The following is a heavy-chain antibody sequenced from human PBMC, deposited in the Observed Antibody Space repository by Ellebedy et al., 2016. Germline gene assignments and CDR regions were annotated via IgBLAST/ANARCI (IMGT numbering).Heavy chain of an antibody. J-gene: IGHJ6*02. V-gene: IGHV1-8*02. D-gene: IGHD3-10*01. CDR2: MNPNSGNT. Sequence: ASVKVSCKASGYTFASYGISWVRQATGQGLEWMGWMNPNSGNTGYAQKFQGRVTMTRNTSISTAYMELSSLRSEDTAVYYCARGFDGSGSYYYYGMDVWGQGTTVTVSS. CDR1: GYTFASYG. CDR3: ARGFDGSGSYYYYGMDV.